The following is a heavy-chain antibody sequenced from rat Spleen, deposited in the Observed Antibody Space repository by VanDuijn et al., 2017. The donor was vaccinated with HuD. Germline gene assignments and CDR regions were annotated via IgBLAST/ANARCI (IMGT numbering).Heavy chain of an antibody. CDR2: ISYDGSST. D-gene: IGHD4-3*01. CDR1: GFTFSDYY. CDR3: ARNSGYYFDY. Sequence: EVQLVESDGGLVQPGRSLKLSCAASGFTFSDYYMAWVRQAPTKGLEWVATISYDGSSTYYRDSVKGRFTISRDNAKSTLYLQMDSLRSEDTATYYCARNSGYYFDYWGQGVMVTVSS. J-gene: IGHJ2*01. V-gene: IGHV5-29*01.